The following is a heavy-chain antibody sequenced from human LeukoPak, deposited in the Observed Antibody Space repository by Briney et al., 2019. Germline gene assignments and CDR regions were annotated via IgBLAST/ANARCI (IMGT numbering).Heavy chain of an antibody. J-gene: IGHJ4*02. Sequence: GGSLRLSCAASGFTFSSYAMSWVRQAPGKGLEWVSAISGSGGSTYYADSVKGRFTISRGNSKNTLYLQMNSLRAEDTAVYYCAKDRGVSQDFDYWGQGTLVTVSS. V-gene: IGHV3-23*01. CDR3: AKDRGVSQDFDY. D-gene: IGHD3-10*01. CDR2: ISGSGGST. CDR1: GFTFSSYA.